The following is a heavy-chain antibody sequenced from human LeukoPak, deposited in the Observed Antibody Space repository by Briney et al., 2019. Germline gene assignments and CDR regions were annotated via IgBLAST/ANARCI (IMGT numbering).Heavy chain of an antibody. V-gene: IGHV4-59*08. CDR2: IYYSGST. CDR1: GGSISSYY. D-gene: IGHD5-12*01. J-gene: IGHJ4*02. Sequence: PSETLSLTCTVSGGSISSYYWSWIRQPPGKGLEWFGYIYYSGSTNYNPSLKSRVTISVDTSKNQFSLKLSSVTAADTAVYYCARHRGYSGYEPFDYWGQGTLVTVSS. CDR3: ARHRGYSGYEPFDY.